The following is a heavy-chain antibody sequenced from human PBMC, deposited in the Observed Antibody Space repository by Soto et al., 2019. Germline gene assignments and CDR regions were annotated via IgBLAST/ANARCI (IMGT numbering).Heavy chain of an antibody. V-gene: IGHV4-34*01. J-gene: IGHJ3*02. D-gene: IGHD1-1*01. CDR1: GGFVSSGNYY. Sequence: QVQLQQWGAGLLKPSETLSLTCAVYGGFVSSGNYYWSWIRQPPGKGLEWIGEMSHSGGTHFNPSLKSRLTLSVDTSKNQFSLKMSSVTAADTALYYCARVERGTATTVVDAFDIWGPGTMVTVSS. CDR2: MSHSGGT. CDR3: ARVERGTATTVVDAFDI.